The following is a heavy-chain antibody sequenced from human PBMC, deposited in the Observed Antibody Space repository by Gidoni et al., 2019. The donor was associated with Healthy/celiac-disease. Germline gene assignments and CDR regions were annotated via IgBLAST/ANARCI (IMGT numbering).Heavy chain of an antibody. CDR3: ARAGGSSGGDY. CDR2: ISSSSSYI. Sequence: EVQMVESGGGLVKTGGSLRLSCAASGFTFSSYSMNWVRQAPGKGLEWVSSISSSSSYIYYADSVKGRFTISRDNAKNSLYLQMNSLRAEDTAVYYCARAGGSSGGDYWGQGTLVTVSS. CDR1: GFTFSSYS. V-gene: IGHV3-21*01. D-gene: IGHD2-15*01. J-gene: IGHJ4*02.